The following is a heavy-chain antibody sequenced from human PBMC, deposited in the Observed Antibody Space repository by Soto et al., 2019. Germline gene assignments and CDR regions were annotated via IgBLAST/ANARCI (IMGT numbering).Heavy chain of an antibody. CDR2: TYYSGST. D-gene: IGHD5-12*01. CDR3: ARRRWLQSSDFDY. CDR1: GGSISSSSYY. J-gene: IGHJ4*02. V-gene: IGHV4-39*01. Sequence: PSETLSLTCTVSGGSISSSSYYWGWIRQPPGKGLEWIGSTYYSGSTYYNPSLKSRVTISVDTSKNQFSLKLSSVTAADTAVYYCARRRWLQSSDFDYWGQGTLVTVSS.